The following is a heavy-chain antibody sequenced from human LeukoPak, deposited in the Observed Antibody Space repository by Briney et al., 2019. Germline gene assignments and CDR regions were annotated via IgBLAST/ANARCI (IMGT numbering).Heavy chain of an antibody. V-gene: IGHV3-74*01. CDR2: INGDGSSI. CDR3: ARGGEDIVVVPAAKQGGNYYYYYMDV. CDR1: GFTFSTDW. J-gene: IGHJ6*03. Sequence: GGSLRLSCAASGFTFSTDWMHWVRQAPGKGPVWVSRINGDGSSINYADSVKGRFTISRDNAKNTLYLQMNSLRAEDTAVYYCARGGEDIVVVPAAKQGGNYYYYYMDVWGKGTTVTVSS. D-gene: IGHD2-2*01.